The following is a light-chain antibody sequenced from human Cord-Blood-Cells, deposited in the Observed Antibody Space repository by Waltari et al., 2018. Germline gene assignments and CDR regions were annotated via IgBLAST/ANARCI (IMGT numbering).Light chain of an antibody. V-gene: IGLV2-23*01. Sequence: QAALTQPASVSGSPGQSITIPCTGTSSDVGSYNLVSWYQQHPGKAPKLMIYEGSKRHSGVSNRCSGSKSGNTASLTIAVLQAEDEADYYCCSYAGSSTPWVFGGGTKLTVL. CDR3: CSYAGSSTPWV. CDR1: SSDVGSYNL. CDR2: EGS. J-gene: IGLJ3*02.